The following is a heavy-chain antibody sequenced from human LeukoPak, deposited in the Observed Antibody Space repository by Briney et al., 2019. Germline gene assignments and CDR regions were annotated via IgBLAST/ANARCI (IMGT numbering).Heavy chain of an antibody. J-gene: IGHJ6*03. D-gene: IGHD3-10*01. CDR2: MNHNSGNT. V-gene: IGHV1-8*01. CDR3: ARGFRGVIITAYYYYYYMDV. CDR1: GYTFTSYD. Sequence: ASVKVSCKASGYTFTSYDINWVRQATGQGLEWMGWMNHNSGNTGYAQKFQGRVTMTRNTSISTAYMELSSLRSEDTAVYYCARGFRGVIITAYYYYYYMDVWGKGTTVTVSS.